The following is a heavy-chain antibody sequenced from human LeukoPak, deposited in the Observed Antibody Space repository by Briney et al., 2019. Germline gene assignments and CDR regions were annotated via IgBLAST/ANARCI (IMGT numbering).Heavy chain of an antibody. CDR3: ATHTLSGVVMYAFHI. V-gene: IGHV1-24*01. D-gene: IGHD3-3*01. Sequence: ASVKVSCKLSGYSGTELWMHWVRQARGKGLEWLGGFDYENGETVYAQKFQGRVTMTEDTSTDTAYMELSSLTSEDTGVYYCATHTLSGVVMYAFHIWGRGTLVTVSS. CDR2: FDYENGET. J-gene: IGHJ3*02. CDR1: GYSGTELW.